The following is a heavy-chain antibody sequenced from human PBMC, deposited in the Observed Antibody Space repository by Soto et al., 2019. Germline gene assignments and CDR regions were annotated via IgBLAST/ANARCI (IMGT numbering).Heavy chain of an antibody. J-gene: IGHJ4*02. CDR2: INPKSGAT. CDR3: VGARYGGVGATYSES. CDR1: GYTFSGYY. Sequence: GASVKVSCKASGYTFSGYYMHWVRQAPGQGLEWMGWINPKSGATHFAQKFHGRVTMTRDTSISTAYMDLSRLRSDDTAVYYCVGARYGGVGATYSESWGQGALVTVSS. V-gene: IGHV1-2*02. D-gene: IGHD1-26*01.